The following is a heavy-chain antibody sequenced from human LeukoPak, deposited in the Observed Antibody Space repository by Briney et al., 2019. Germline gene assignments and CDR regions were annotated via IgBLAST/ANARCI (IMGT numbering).Heavy chain of an antibody. J-gene: IGHJ4*02. D-gene: IGHD2-21*02. CDR1: GGTFSSYA. CDR3: ARGDYCGGDCYFTQLYY. Sequence: SVKVSCKASGGTFSSYAISWVRQAPGQGLEWMGGIIPIFGTANYAQKFQGRVTITTDESTSTAYMGLSSLRSEDTAVYYCARGDYCGGDCYFTQLYYWGQGTLVTVSS. CDR2: IIPIFGTA. V-gene: IGHV1-69*05.